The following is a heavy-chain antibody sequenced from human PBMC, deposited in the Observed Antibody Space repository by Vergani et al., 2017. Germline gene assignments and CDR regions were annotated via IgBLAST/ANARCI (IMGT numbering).Heavy chain of an antibody. CDR2: IYYDGSKK. V-gene: IGHV3-33*01. CDR3: VREGSYCGSTTCRNPSYVYYYHMDV. CDR1: GFTFSTYA. Sequence: QVQLVESGGGVVQPGRSLRLSCTSSGFTFSTYAMHWVRQAPGTGLEWVAIIYYDGSKKYYADSVQGRFTISRDNSRDTLDLLMSSLRAEDAAIYYCVREGSYCGSTTCRNPSYVYYYHMDVWGEGTTVTVSS. D-gene: IGHD2-21*01. J-gene: IGHJ6*03.